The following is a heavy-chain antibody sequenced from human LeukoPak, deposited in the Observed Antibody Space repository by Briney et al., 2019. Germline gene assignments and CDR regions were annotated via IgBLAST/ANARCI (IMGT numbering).Heavy chain of an antibody. J-gene: IGHJ4*02. D-gene: IGHD1-14*01. CDR3: ATETNGRHYDY. CDR1: GLTFSTSG. CDR2: IGPTGSDG. Sequence: PGGSLRLSCTASGLTFSTSGFNWVRQAPGKGLEWVASIGPTGSDGYHADSIKGRFTISRDNANNFPYLQMNSLRAEDTAVYYCATETNGRHYDYWGQGTLLTVSS. V-gene: IGHV3-21*06.